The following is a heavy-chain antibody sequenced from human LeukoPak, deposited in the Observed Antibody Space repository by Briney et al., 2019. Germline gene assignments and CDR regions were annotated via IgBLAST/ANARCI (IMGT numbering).Heavy chain of an antibody. D-gene: IGHD5-18*01. V-gene: IGHV3-48*04. Sequence: GGSLRLSCAASGFTFSSYSMNWVRQAPGKGLEWVSYISSSSSTIYYADSVKGRFTISRDSAKNSLYLQMNSLRAEDTAVYYCARDQGGGYSYGWQSFDDWGQGTLVTVSS. J-gene: IGHJ4*02. CDR2: ISSSSSTI. CDR1: GFTFSSYS. CDR3: ARDQGGGYSYGWQSFDD.